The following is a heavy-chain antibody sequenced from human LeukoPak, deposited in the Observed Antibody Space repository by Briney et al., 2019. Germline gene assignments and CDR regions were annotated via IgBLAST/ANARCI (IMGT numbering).Heavy chain of an antibody. CDR1: GYTFTSYG. Sequence: ASVKVSCKASGYTFTSYGISWVRQAPGQGLEWMGWICAYNGNTNYAQKLQGRVTMTTDTSTSTAYMELRSLRSDDTAVYYCARDESLFCSSTSCYLLDYWGQGTLVTVSS. J-gene: IGHJ4*02. CDR2: ICAYNGNT. CDR3: ARDESLFCSSTSCYLLDY. V-gene: IGHV1-18*01. D-gene: IGHD2-2*01.